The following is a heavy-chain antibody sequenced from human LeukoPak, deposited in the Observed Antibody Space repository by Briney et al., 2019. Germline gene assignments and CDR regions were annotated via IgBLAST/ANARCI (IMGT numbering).Heavy chain of an antibody. Sequence: ASVKVSCKASGYTFTGYYMHWVRQAPGQGLEWMGWINPNSGGTNYAQKFQGRVTMTRDTSISTAYMELSRLRSDDTAVYYCARGTIVGATPNDYRGQGTLVTVSS. CDR2: INPNSGGT. CDR1: GYTFTGYY. V-gene: IGHV1-2*02. CDR3: ARGTIVGATPNDY. D-gene: IGHD1-26*01. J-gene: IGHJ4*02.